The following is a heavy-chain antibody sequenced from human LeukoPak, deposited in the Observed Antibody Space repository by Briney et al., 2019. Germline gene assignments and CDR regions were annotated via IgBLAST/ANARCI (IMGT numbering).Heavy chain of an antibody. V-gene: IGHV4-61*02. J-gene: IGHJ3*02. Sequence: SQTLSLTCTVSGDSISSGDYYWSWIRQPAGKGLEWIGRISSSGSTNYNPSLKSRVTISVDTSKNQFSLKLSSVTAADTAVYYCARVSRSGYDSRGAFDIWGQGTMVTVSS. D-gene: IGHD3-22*01. CDR2: ISSSGST. CDR3: ARVSRSGYDSRGAFDI. CDR1: GDSISSGDYY.